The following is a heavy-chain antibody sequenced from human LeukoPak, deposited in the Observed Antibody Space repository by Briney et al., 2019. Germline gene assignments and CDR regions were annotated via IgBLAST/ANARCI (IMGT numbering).Heavy chain of an antibody. V-gene: IGHV6-1*01. CDR3: ARDSSYSTGWYDH. CDR2: TYYRSKWYS. CDR1: GDNFSNNRAA. J-gene: IGHJ5*02. D-gene: IGHD6-19*01. Sequence: SQTLSLTRAVSGDNFSNNRAAWNWIRLSPSRGLEWLVRTYYRSKWYSDYALSVKSRLTVNPDTSKNQFSLQLNSVTPEDTAVYYCARDSSYSTGWYDHWGQGTLVTVSS.